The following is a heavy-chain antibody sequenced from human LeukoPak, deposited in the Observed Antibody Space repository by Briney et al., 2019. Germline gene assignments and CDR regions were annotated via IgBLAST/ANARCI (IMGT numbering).Heavy chain of an antibody. CDR1: GGSISSYY. CDR2: IYYSGST. V-gene: IGHV4-59*01. D-gene: IGHD5-18*01. J-gene: IGHJ5*02. Sequence: PSETLSLTCTVSGGSISSYYWSWIRQPPGKGLEWIGYIYYSGSTNYNPSLKSRVTISVDTSKNQFSLKLSSVTAADTAVYYCARDLGYSYGQGFDPWGQGTPVTVSS. CDR3: ARDLGYSYGQGFDP.